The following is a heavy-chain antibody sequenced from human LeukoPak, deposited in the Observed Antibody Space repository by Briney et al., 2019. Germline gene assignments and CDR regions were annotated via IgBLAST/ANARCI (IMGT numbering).Heavy chain of an antibody. D-gene: IGHD3-10*01. CDR3: ARGKTTKTYYFGSGSYSVWFDP. Sequence: SETLSLTCAVYDESFSDYYWRWIRQPPGKGLEWIGGINRSGGTDYNPSLKSRVTISVDTSKNQFPLKPTSVTAADTAVYYCARGKTTKTYYFGSGSYSVWFDPWGQGTLVTVSS. CDR2: INRSGGT. V-gene: IGHV4-34*01. CDR1: DESFSDYY. J-gene: IGHJ5*02.